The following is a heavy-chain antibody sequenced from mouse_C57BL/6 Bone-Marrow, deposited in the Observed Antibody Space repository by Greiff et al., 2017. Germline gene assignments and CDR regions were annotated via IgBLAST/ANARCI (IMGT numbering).Heavy chain of an antibody. CDR2: IRNKANGYTT. V-gene: IGHV7-3*01. CDR3: ARSSYGYFDV. J-gene: IGHJ1*03. CDR1: GFTLTDYY. Sequence: EVMLVESGGGLVQPGGSLILSCAASGFTLTDYYMSWVRQPPGKALEWLGFIRNKANGYTTEYSASVKGRFTISRDNSQSILYLQMNALRAEDSATYYCARSSYGYFDVWGTGTTVTVSS. D-gene: IGHD1-1*01.